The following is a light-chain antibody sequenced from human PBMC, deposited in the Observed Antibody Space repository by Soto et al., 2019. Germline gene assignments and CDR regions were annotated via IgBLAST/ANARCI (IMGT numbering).Light chain of an antibody. J-gene: IGLJ1*01. V-gene: IGLV2-8*01. Sequence: SALTQPPCASVYLGVSVAISCTGTASDVGVYNYVSWIQQHPGKAPKPMIYEVTKRPSGVPYRFSGSKSGNTASLTVSGLQAEDEDDYICSSYAVSSTLYVCGTGPKVTVL. CDR3: SSYAVSSTLYV. CDR2: EVT. CDR1: ASDVGVYNY.